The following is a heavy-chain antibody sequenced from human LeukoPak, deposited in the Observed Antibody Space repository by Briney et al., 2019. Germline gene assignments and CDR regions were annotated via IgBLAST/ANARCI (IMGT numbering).Heavy chain of an antibody. V-gene: IGHV3-15*01. CDR1: GFTFSNAW. J-gene: IGHJ6*03. CDR2: IKSKTDGGTT. CDR3: TTSLEWLFRIYYMDV. D-gene: IGHD3-3*01. Sequence: GGSLRLSCAASGFTFSNAWMSWVRQAPGKGLEWVGRIKSKTDGGTTDYAAPVKGRFTISRDDSKNTLYLQMNSLKTEDTAVYYCTTSLEWLFRIYYMDVWGEGTTVTVSS.